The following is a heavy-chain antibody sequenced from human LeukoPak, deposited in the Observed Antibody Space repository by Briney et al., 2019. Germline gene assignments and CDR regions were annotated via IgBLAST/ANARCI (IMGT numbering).Heavy chain of an antibody. CDR2: ISGSGGST. Sequence: GGSLRLSCAASGFTFSSYAMSWVRQAPGKGLEWVSAISGSGGSTYYADSVKGRFTISRDNSKNTLYLQMNSLRAEDTAVYYCAKDITMIVVVTGQFDYWGQGTLVTVSS. J-gene: IGHJ4*02. D-gene: IGHD3-22*01. V-gene: IGHV3-23*01. CDR3: AKDITMIVVVTGQFDY. CDR1: GFTFSSYA.